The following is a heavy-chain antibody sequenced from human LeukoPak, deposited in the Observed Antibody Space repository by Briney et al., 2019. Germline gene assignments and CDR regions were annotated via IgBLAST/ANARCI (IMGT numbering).Heavy chain of an antibody. J-gene: IGHJ4*02. V-gene: IGHV4-34*01. D-gene: IGHD3-22*01. CDR2: INHSGST. Sequence: SETLSLTCAVYGGSFSGYYWSWIRQPPGKGLGWIGEINHSGSTNYNPSLKSRVTISVDTSKNQFSLKLSSVTAADTAVYYCARAGAYYDSSVDYWGQGTLVTVSS. CDR3: ARAGAYYDSSVDY. CDR1: GGSFSGYY.